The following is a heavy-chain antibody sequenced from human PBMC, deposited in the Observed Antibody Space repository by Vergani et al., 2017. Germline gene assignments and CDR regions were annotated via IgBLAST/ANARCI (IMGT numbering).Heavy chain of an antibody. CDR2: IDWDDEK. CDR3: ARRSNFYDGDGYPFDF. D-gene: IGHD3-22*01. J-gene: IGHJ4*02. V-gene: IGHV2-70*04. Sequence: QVTLKESGPALVKPTQTLTLTCSFSGFSLSTTGMRVSWFRQPPGKALEWLARIDWDDEKFFSPSLKTRVTISKDTSKNQVVLTMTNMDPVDTATYYCARRSNFYDGDGYPFDFWGQGTLVTVSS. CDR1: GFSLSTTGMR.